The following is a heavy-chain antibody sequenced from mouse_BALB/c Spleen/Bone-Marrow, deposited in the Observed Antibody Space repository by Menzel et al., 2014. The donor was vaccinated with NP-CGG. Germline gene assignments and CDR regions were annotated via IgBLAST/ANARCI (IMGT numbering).Heavy chain of an antibody. V-gene: IGHV1-80*01. CDR2: IHPGDGDT. CDR3: AKVTTGFAY. J-gene: IGHJ3*01. D-gene: IGHD2-2*01. Sequence: QVQLKESGAELVRPGSSVKISCKASGYAFSSYWVTWVKQRPGQGLEWIGQIHPGDGDTNYNGKFKDKVTLTADKSSSAAYMQLSSLTSEDSAVYFCAKVTTGFAYWGQGTLVTVSA. CDR1: GYAFSSYW.